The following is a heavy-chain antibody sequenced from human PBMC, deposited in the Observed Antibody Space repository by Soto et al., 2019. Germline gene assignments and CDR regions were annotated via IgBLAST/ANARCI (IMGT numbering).Heavy chain of an antibody. Sequence: ASVKVSCKASGYTFSSYGITWVRQAPGQGLEWMGWISGYNGNTNYAQKLQGRLTMTTDTSTTTAYMELRSLGSDDTAVYYCVTRGDYFDEWGQGTLVTVSS. CDR1: GYTFSSYG. J-gene: IGHJ4*02. CDR3: VTRGDYFDE. D-gene: IGHD3-10*01. V-gene: IGHV1-18*01. CDR2: ISGYNGNT.